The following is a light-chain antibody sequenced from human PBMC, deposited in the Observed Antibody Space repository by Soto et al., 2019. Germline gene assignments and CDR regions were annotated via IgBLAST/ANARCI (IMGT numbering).Light chain of an antibody. CDR3: QQSYSTPRT. CDR1: QSISSY. Sequence: DLQMTQSPSSLSASVGDRVTITCRASQSISSYLNWYQQKPGKAPKLLIYAASSLQSGVLSRFSGSGSGTDFTLTISSLQPEDFATYYCQQSYSTPRTFGQGTKVEIK. CDR2: AAS. J-gene: IGKJ1*01. V-gene: IGKV1-39*01.